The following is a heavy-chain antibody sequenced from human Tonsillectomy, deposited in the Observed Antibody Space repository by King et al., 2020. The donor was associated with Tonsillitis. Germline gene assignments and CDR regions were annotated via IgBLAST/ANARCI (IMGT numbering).Heavy chain of an antibody. D-gene: IGHD3-10*01. Sequence: VQLVESGGGVVQPGRSLRLSCAASGLSFSNYGMHWVRQAPGKGLEWVALIAYDGSYENYADSVKGRFTISRDNSKNTLYLQMNSLRVEDTAVYYCAKDVIGLSDWYFDLWGRGTLVTVSS. V-gene: IGHV3-30*18. J-gene: IGHJ2*01. CDR3: AKDVIGLSDWYFDL. CDR1: GLSFSNYG. CDR2: IAYDGSYE.